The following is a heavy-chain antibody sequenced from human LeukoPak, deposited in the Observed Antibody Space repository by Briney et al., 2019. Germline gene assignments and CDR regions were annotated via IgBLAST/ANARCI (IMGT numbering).Heavy chain of an antibody. CDR2: ISSSSSYI. CDR1: GFTFSSYS. Sequence: GGSLRLSCTASGFTFSSYSMNWVRQAPGKGLEWVPSISSSSSYIYYADSVKGRFTISRDNAKNSLYLQMNSLRAEDTAVYYCARDLPYSGSYYLDYCGQGTLVTVSS. J-gene: IGHJ4*02. CDR3: ARDLPYSGSYYLDY. D-gene: IGHD1-26*01. V-gene: IGHV3-21*01.